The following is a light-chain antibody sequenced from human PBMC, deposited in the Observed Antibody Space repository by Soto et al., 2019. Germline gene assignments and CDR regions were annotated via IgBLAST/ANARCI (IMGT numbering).Light chain of an antibody. Sequence: EVVLTQSPGTLSMSPGDRATLSCRASQSVSSKLAWYQQRSGQAPRLLISAASSRANGVPDGFRGSGSGTDFTLTISRLEPGDFGVYYCQQYGNGRTFGQGTKVEIK. CDR1: QSVSSK. CDR2: AAS. CDR3: QQYGNGRT. V-gene: IGKV3-20*01. J-gene: IGKJ1*01.